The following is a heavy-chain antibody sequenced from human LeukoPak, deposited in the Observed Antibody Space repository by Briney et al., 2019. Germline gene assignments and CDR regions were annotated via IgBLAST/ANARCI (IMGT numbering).Heavy chain of an antibody. CDR2: ISGSGDNT. J-gene: IGHJ4*02. V-gene: IGHV3-23*01. CDR1: GFTFSGCA. Sequence: PGGSLRLSCAASGFTFSGCAMNWVRRARGKGLEWVSSISGSGDNTYYGDSVKGRFTISRDNSKNTVYLQMNSLRAEDTAVYYCARDFFSGSYYYFDYWGQGTLVTVSS. D-gene: IGHD1-26*01. CDR3: ARDFFSGSYYYFDY.